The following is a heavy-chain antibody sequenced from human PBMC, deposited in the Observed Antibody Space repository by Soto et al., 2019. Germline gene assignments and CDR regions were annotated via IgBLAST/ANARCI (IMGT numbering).Heavy chain of an antibody. V-gene: IGHV3-66*01. D-gene: IGHD6-6*01. J-gene: IGHJ4*02. CDR3: AKSNPDYSSSDFDD. CDR2: IYSGGST. CDR1: GFTVSNNY. Sequence: EVQLVESGGGLVQPGGSLRLSCAASGFTVSNNYMSWVRQAPGKGLEWVSVIYSGGSTYYADSVKGRFPISRDSSKNTLYLQMNSLRAEDTAVYYCAKSNPDYSSSDFDDWGQGTLVTASS.